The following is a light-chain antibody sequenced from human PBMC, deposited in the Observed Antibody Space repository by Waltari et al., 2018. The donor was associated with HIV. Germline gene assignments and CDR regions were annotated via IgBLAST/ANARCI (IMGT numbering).Light chain of an antibody. J-gene: IGKJ1*01. Sequence: DIVMTQSPDPLAVSLGERATINCKSSQSLLSSSNRKNNLAWYQQKPGQSPKLLIYWASTRQSGVPDRFRGSESGTDFTLTITRLQAEDVAVYYCQQYYSSPWTFGQGTKVELK. CDR1: QSLLSSSNRKNN. CDR2: WAS. V-gene: IGKV4-1*01. CDR3: QQYYSSPWT.